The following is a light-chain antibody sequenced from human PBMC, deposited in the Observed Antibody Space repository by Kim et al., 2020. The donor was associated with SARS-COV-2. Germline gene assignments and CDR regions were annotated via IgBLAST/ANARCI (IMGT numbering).Light chain of an antibody. CDR2: DDS. J-gene: IGLJ2*01. CDR1: KIGSKS. Sequence: SYELTQPPSVSVAPGKTARITCGGNKIGSKSVHWYQQKPGQAPVLVVYDDSDRPSGIPERFSGSNSGNTATLTIRRVEAGDEADYYCQVWDSSRDHVVFGGGTQLTVL. V-gene: IGLV3-21*03. CDR3: QVWDSSRDHVV.